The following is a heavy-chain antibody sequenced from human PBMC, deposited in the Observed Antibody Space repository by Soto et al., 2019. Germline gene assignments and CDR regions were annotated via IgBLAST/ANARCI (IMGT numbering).Heavy chain of an antibody. CDR3: ARGHDGYVDN. CDR1: GFTFSSYS. V-gene: IGHV3-21*01. Sequence: PGGSLRLSCAASGFTFSSYSMNWVRQAPGKGLGWVSSISSSSSYIYYADSVNGRFTISRDNAKNSLYLQMNSLRAEDTAVYYCARGHDGYVDNWGQGTLVTVSS. CDR2: ISSSSSYI. J-gene: IGHJ4*02. D-gene: IGHD3-16*01.